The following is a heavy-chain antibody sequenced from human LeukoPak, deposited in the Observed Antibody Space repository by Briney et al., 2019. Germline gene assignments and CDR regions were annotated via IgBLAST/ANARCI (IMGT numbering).Heavy chain of an antibody. Sequence: ASVKVSCKASGYPFTDYYIHWVRQAPGQGLEWMGWINPNSGSTKYAQNFQGRVSMTTDTSITTAYMELSRLRSDDTAVYYYARLYLQAARPKDYWGQGTLVTVSS. J-gene: IGHJ4*02. D-gene: IGHD6-6*01. CDR2: INPNSGST. CDR3: ARLYLQAARPKDY. CDR1: GYPFTDYY. V-gene: IGHV1-2*02.